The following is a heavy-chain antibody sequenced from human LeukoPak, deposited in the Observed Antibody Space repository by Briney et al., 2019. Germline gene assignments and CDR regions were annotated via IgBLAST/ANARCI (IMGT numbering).Heavy chain of an antibody. Sequence: KSSETLSLTCAVYGVSFSGYYWSWIRQPPGKGLEWIGEINHSGSTNYNPSLKSRVTISVDTSKNQFSLKLSSVTAADTAVYYCARAGVVRADWFDPWGQGTLVTVSS. D-gene: IGHD3-3*01. CDR2: INHSGST. CDR1: GVSFSGYY. J-gene: IGHJ5*02. V-gene: IGHV4-34*01. CDR3: ARAGVVRADWFDP.